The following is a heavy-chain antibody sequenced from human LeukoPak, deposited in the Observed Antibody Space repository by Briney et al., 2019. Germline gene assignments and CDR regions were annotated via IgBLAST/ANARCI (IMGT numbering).Heavy chain of an antibody. CDR1: RYTFTGYY. CDR3: ARDWELGDFDY. J-gene: IGHJ4*02. V-gene: IGHV1-2*06. D-gene: IGHD1-26*01. Sequence: ASVKVSCKASRYTFTGYYMHWVRQAPGQGLEWMGRINPNSAGTNHAQKFQGRVTMTRDTSISTAYMELSRLRSDDTAVYYCARDWELGDFDYWGQGTLVTVSS. CDR2: INPNSAGT.